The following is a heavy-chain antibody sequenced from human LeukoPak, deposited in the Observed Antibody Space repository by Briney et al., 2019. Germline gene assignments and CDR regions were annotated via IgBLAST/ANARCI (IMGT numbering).Heavy chain of an antibody. J-gene: IGHJ5*02. CDR1: GYTFTSYY. Sequence: GASVKVSCKASGYTFTSYYMHWVRQAPGQGLEWMGIINPSGGSTSYAQKFQGRVTMTRDTSTSTAYMELRSLRSDDTAVYYCARGDGYNSRLFNWFDPWGQGTLVTVSS. CDR2: INPSGGST. V-gene: IGHV1-46*01. CDR3: ARGDGYNSRLFNWFDP. D-gene: IGHD5-24*01.